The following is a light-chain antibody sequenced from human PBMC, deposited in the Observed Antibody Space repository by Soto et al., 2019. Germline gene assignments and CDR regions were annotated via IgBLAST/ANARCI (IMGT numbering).Light chain of an antibody. J-gene: IGKJ4*01. CDR3: QQYNSYSPNT. V-gene: IGKV1-5*03. CDR1: QSISSW. Sequence: DIQLTQSPSTLSASAGDRVTITCRASQSISSWLAWYQQKPGKAPKLLIYKASSLESGVPSRFSGSGSGTEFTLTISSLQPDDFATYYCQQYNSYSPNTFGGGTKVDI. CDR2: KAS.